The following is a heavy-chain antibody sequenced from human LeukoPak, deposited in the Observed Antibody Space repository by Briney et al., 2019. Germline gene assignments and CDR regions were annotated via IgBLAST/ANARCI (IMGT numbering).Heavy chain of an antibody. V-gene: IGHV4-30-2*01. J-gene: IGHJ6*02. CDR1: GGSISSGGYS. D-gene: IGHD3-22*01. Sequence: PSQTLSLTCAVSGGSISSGGYSWSWIRQPPGKGLEWIGYIYHSGSTYYNPSLKSRVTISVDRSKNQCSLKLSSVTAADTAVYYCARGDHDSSGYTGYYYGMDVWGQGTTVTVSS. CDR2: IYHSGST. CDR3: ARGDHDSSGYTGYYYGMDV.